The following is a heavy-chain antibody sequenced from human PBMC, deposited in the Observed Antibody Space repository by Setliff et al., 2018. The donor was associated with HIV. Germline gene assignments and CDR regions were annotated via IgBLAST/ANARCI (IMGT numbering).Heavy chain of an antibody. CDR2: ITYSGSA. J-gene: IGHJ5*02. V-gene: IGHV4-38-2*01. CDR1: GYSISSDYC. D-gene: IGHD3-10*01. CDR3: ARHFKEGSGSYWVLLPDNWFDP. Sequence: TLSLTCGVSGYSISSDYCWGWIRQPPGKGLEWIGYITYSGSAYYNPSLKSRVTISIDTSNNQISLRLSSVTAADTAVYYCARHFKEGSGSYWVLLPDNWFDPWGQGTLVTVSS.